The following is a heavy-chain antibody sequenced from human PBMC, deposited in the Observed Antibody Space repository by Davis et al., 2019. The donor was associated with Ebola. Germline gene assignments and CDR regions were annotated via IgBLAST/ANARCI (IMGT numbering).Heavy chain of an antibody. V-gene: IGHV3-30-3*01. CDR1: GFTFSRYA. CDR3: ARDKTMIVVVIPWYFDY. Sequence: PGGSLRLSCAASGFTFSRYAMYWVRQAPGKGLKWVAVISSDGSKTDYADSVKGRFTISRDNSKNTLYLQMNSLRAEDTAVYYCARDKTMIVVVIPWYFDYWGQGTLVTVSS. D-gene: IGHD3-22*01. CDR2: ISSDGSKT. J-gene: IGHJ4*02.